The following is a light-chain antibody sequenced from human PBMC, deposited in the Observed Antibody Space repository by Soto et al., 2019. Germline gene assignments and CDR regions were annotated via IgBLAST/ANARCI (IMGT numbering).Light chain of an antibody. J-gene: IGLJ2*01. Sequence: QSVLTQPPSVSGAPGQRVTISCTGTSSNIGAGYDVHWYQQLPGTAPKLLIYGNSNRPSGVPDRFSRSKSGTSASLAITGLQAEDEADYYGQYYDSSLGVVFGGGTQVTVL. CDR3: QYYDSSLGVV. CDR2: GNS. CDR1: SSNIGAGYD. V-gene: IGLV1-40*01.